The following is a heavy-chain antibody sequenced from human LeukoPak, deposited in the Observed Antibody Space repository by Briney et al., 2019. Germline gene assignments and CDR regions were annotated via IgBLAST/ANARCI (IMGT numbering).Heavy chain of an antibody. V-gene: IGHV3-74*01. CDR1: GFTFSSYW. Sequence: PGGSLRLSCAASGFTFSSYWMHWVRQAPGKGLAWVSRINSDGSSTSYADSVKGRFTISRDNAKNTLYLQMNSLRAEDTAVYYCASSQVTTTYYYGMDVWGQGTTVTVSS. CDR2: INSDGSST. CDR3: ASSQVTTTYYYGMDV. J-gene: IGHJ6*02. D-gene: IGHD4-17*01.